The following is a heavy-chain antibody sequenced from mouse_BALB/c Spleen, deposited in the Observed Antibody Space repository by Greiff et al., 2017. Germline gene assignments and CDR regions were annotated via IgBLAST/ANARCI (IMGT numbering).Heavy chain of an antibody. Sequence: QVQLQQPGAELVMPGASVKMSCKASGYTFTDYWMHWVKQRPGQGLEWIGAIDTSDSYTSYNQKFKGKATLTVDESSSTAYMQLSSLTSEDSAVYYCARGTYDYDGPDYWGQGTSVTVSS. CDR3: ARGTYDYDGPDY. V-gene: IGHV1-69*01. CDR2: IDTSDSYT. J-gene: IGHJ4*01. CDR1: GYTFTDYW. D-gene: IGHD2-4*01.